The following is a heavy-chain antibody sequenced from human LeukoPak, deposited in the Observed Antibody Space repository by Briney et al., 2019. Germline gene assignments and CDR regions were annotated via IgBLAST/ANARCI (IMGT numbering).Heavy chain of an antibody. V-gene: IGHV3-23*01. D-gene: IGHD6-19*01. Sequence: GGSLRLSCAASGFTFSSYAMSWVRQAPGKGLEWVSTISDSGGSTYYADSLKGRFTISRDNAKNSLYLQMNSLRAEDTAVYYCARGSIAVAGYDYWGQGTLVTVSS. CDR3: ARGSIAVAGYDY. J-gene: IGHJ4*02. CDR1: GFTFSSYA. CDR2: ISDSGGST.